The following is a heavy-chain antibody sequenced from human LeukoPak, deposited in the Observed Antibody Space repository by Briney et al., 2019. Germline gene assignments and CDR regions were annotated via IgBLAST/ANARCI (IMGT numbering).Heavy chain of an antibody. CDR1: GASISSGAYG. D-gene: IGHD6-13*01. CDR2: IYDSGNT. V-gene: IGHV4-30-2*01. CDR3: ARGQLPSFDY. J-gene: IGHJ4*02. Sequence: SQTLSLTCAVSGASISSGAYGWSWIRQPPGKGLEWIGYIYDSGNTYYKSSLKSRVTILIDRTKNLFSLKLSSVTAADTAVYYCARGQLPSFDYWSQGTLVTVSS.